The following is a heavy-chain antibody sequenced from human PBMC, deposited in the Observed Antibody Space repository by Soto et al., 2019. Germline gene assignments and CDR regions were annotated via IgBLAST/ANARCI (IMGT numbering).Heavy chain of an antibody. CDR2: INHSGST. J-gene: IGHJ5*02. CDR1: GGSFSGYY. V-gene: IGHV4-34*01. Sequence: SETLSLTCAVYGGSFSGYYWSWIRQPPGKGLEWIGEINHSGSTNYNPSLKRRVTISVDTSKNQLSLKLSSVTAADTAVYYCASADYDFWRGYSYNWFDPWGQGTLVTVSS. D-gene: IGHD3-3*01. CDR3: ASADYDFWRGYSYNWFDP.